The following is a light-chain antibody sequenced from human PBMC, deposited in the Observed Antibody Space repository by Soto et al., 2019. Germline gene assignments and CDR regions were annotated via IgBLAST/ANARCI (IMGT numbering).Light chain of an antibody. CDR3: QQRSNWPQT. V-gene: IGKV3-11*01. CDR2: DAS. J-gene: IGKJ2*01. Sequence: EILLTQSPDSLSLSPGDRATLSCRASQSFSSTFFAWYQQKPGQAPRLLIYDASNRATGIPARFSGSGSGTDFTLTISSLEPEDFAVYYCQQRSNWPQTFGQGTKLEIK. CDR1: QSFSSTF.